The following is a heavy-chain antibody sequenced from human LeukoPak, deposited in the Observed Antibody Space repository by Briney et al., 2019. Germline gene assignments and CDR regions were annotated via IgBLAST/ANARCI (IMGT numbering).Heavy chain of an antibody. D-gene: IGHD6-25*01. CDR2: VRYDGSNE. CDR1: GFVFSDYG. CDR3: ARVSSNPYSRGYYHPDY. J-gene: IGHJ4*02. Sequence: GGSLRLSCAASGFVFSDYGMHWVRQAPGKGLEWVAFVRYDGSNEYYVDSVKGRFTISRDNAKNSLYLQMNSLRAEDTAMYYCARVSSNPYSRGYYHPDYWGQGTLVTVSS. V-gene: IGHV3-30*02.